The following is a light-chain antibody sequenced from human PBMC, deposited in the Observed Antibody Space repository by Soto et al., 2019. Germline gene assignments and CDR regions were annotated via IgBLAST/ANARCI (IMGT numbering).Light chain of an antibody. CDR3: QLSKTYSPWT. CDR2: KAS. Sequence: DIQMTQSPSTLSASIGDSVNITCRASQCISDRLAWYQQKPGKAAKLLMYKASTLESGVTSRFSGSGSRTEYTLTLSSLHPGDFARYYCQLSKTYSPWTCGQGTKVDI. V-gene: IGKV1-5*03. CDR1: QCISDR. J-gene: IGKJ1*01.